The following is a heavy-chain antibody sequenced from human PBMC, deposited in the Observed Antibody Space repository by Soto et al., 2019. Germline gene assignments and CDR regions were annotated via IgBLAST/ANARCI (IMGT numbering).Heavy chain of an antibody. CDR3: AREAYGMDV. V-gene: IGHV3-21*01. CDR2: ISSSSSYI. J-gene: IGHJ6*02. CDR1: GFTFSSYS. Sequence: EVQLVESGGGLVKPGGSLRLSCAASGFTFSSYSMNWVRQSPGKGLEWVSSISSSSSYIYYADSVKGRFTISRDNAKNSLYLQMNSRRAEDKAVYYCAREAYGMDVWGQGTTVTVS.